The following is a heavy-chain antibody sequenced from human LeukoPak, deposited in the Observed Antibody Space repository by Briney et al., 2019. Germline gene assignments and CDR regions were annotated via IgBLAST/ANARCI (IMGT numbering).Heavy chain of an antibody. CDR3: ASSYSSSWSSSENWFDP. CDR2: IYHSGST. J-gene: IGHJ5*02. V-gene: IGHV4-30-2*01. CDR1: GGSISSGGYS. Sequence: SETLSLTCAVSGGSISSGGYSWSWVRQPPGKGLEWIGYIYHSGSTYYNPSLKSRVTISVDRSKNQFSLKLSSVTAADTAVYYCASSYSSSWSSSENWFDPWGQGTLVTGSS. D-gene: IGHD6-13*01.